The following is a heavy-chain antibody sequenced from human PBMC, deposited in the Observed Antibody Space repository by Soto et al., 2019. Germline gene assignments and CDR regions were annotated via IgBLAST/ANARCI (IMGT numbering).Heavy chain of an antibody. J-gene: IGHJ4*02. Sequence: QVQLVQSGAEVKKPGAPVKVSCKASGYTFTSYDINWVRQATGQGLEWMGWMNPNSGNTGYAQKFQGRVTMTRNTSISTAYMELSSLRSEDTAVYYCASGVYGDYTTPFDYWGQGTLVTVSS. CDR1: GYTFTSYD. V-gene: IGHV1-8*01. CDR3: ASGVYGDYTTPFDY. D-gene: IGHD4-17*01. CDR2: MNPNSGNT.